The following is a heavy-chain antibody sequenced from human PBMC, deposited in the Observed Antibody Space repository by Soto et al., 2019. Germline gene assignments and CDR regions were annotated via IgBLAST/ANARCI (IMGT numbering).Heavy chain of an antibody. V-gene: IGHV3-48*03. CDR2: ISSSGSTI. CDR1: GFTFSSYE. D-gene: IGHD2-15*01. J-gene: IGHJ4*02. Sequence: EVQLVESGGGLVQPGGSLRLSCAASGFTFSSYEMNWVRQAPGKGLEWVSYISSSGSTIYYADYVKGRFTISRDNAKNSLYLQMNSLRAEDTAVYYCARELVVVVAAEGSVGGFDYWGQGTLVTVSS. CDR3: ARELVVVVAAEGSVGGFDY.